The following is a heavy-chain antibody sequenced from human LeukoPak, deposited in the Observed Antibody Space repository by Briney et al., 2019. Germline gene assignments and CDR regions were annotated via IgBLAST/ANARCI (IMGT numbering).Heavy chain of an antibody. Sequence: SETLSLTCTVSGGSISSSSYYWGWIRQPPGKGLEWIGSIYYSGSTYYNPSLKSRVTISVDTSKNQFSLKLSSVTAADTAVYYCARDPDYYDSSGYPPGYFDYWGQGTLVTVSS. CDR1: GGSISSSSYY. J-gene: IGHJ4*02. CDR3: ARDPDYYDSSGYPPGYFDY. CDR2: IYYSGST. V-gene: IGHV4-39*07. D-gene: IGHD3-22*01.